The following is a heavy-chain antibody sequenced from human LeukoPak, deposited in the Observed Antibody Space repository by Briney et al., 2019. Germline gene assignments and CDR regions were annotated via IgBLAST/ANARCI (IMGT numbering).Heavy chain of an antibody. CDR3: AKGTTYYDILTGYGYPYYFDY. CDR1: GFTFSSYA. V-gene: IGHV3-23*01. CDR2: ISGSGDTT. D-gene: IGHD3-9*01. Sequence: GGSLRLSCAASGFTFSSYAMNWVRQAPGKGLEWVSFISGSGDTTYYADSVKGRFTISRDNSKNTLYVQMNSLRAEDTATYYCAKGTTYYDILTGYGYPYYFDYWGQGALVTVSS. J-gene: IGHJ4*02.